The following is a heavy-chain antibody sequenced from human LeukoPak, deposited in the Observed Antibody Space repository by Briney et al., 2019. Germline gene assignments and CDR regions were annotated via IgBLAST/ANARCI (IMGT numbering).Heavy chain of an antibody. CDR3: ARDSGTTGEVKFDP. J-gene: IGHJ5*02. V-gene: IGHV4-4*07. D-gene: IGHD1-7*01. CDR1: GASISSYY. Sequence: KPSETLSLTCTVSGASISSYYWSWIRQPAGKALEWIGRIYVTGSTTYNPSLESRVTMSLETSKNHFSLKLRSVAAADTAVYYCARDSGTTGEVKFDPWGQGPLVTVSS. CDR2: IYVTGST.